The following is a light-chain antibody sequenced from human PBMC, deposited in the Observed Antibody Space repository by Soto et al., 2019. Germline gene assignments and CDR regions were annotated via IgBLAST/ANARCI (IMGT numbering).Light chain of an antibody. CDR3: CSYAGSSTFA. V-gene: IGLV2-23*02. CDR2: EVS. CDR1: SKDVGSYNL. J-gene: IGLJ1*01. Sequence: QSAWTHPVTVYGAEGQAISIFCTGHSKDVGSYNLVFWYQQHPGNAPKLIIYEVSTRPSGVSNRFSGSKSGNTASLTISGLQAEHEADYYCCSYAGSSTFAFGTGTKVTVL.